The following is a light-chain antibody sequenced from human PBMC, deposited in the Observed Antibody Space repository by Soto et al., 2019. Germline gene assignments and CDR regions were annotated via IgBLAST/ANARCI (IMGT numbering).Light chain of an antibody. CDR1: QSVRNN. Sequence: EIVLTQSPATLSVSPGERATLSCRASQSVRNNLAWYQQKPGQAPRLLIYGASSRATGIPDRFSGSGSGTDFTLTISRLEPEDFAVYYCQQYDSSPKTFGQGTKVDIK. CDR3: QQYDSSPKT. V-gene: IGKV3-20*01. J-gene: IGKJ1*01. CDR2: GAS.